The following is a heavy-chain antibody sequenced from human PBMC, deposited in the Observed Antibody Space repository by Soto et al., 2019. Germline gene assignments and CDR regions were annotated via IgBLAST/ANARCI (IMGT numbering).Heavy chain of an antibody. V-gene: IGHV1-2*04. J-gene: IGHJ4*02. CDR1: GYTFTGNY. Sequence: QVQLVQSGAEVKQPGASVKVSCKASGYTFTGNYIHWVRQAPGQGLEWMGWINPDSGDTKYAQKFQGWVTMTRDTSISTAHMELSRLRSDDTAVYYCAREDCAGGSCYRNFDYWGQGTLVTVSS. CDR2: INPDSGDT. D-gene: IGHD2-15*01. CDR3: AREDCAGGSCYRNFDY.